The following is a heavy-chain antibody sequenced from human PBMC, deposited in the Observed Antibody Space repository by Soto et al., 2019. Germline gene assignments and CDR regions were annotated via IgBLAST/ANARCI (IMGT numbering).Heavy chain of an antibody. CDR2: ISYSGST. D-gene: IGHD2-15*01. CDR3: ATMGTPATGLYFFDY. J-gene: IGHJ4*02. Sequence: SETLSLTCAVYGGSFSGHYWSWIRQPPGKGLEWIGFISYSGSTYYSTSLKSRVTISVDTSKSQFSLNLSFVTAADTAVYYCATMGTPATGLYFFDYWGQGSLVTVSS. V-gene: IGHV4-30-4*01. CDR1: GGSFSGHY.